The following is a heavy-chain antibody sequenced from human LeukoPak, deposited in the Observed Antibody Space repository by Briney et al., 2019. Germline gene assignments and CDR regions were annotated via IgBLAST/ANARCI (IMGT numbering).Heavy chain of an antibody. Sequence: SSEILSLTCAVYGGSFSGYYWSWIRQPPGKGLEWIGEINHSGSTNYNPSLKSRVTISVDTSKNQFSLKLSSVTAADTAVYYCARISWWGAFDIWGQGTMVTVSS. J-gene: IGHJ3*02. CDR1: GGSFSGYY. CDR2: INHSGST. V-gene: IGHV4-34*01. CDR3: ARISWWGAFDI. D-gene: IGHD6-13*01.